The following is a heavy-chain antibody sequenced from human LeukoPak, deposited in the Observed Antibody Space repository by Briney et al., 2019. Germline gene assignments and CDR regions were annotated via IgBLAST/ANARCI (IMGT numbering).Heavy chain of an antibody. D-gene: IGHD5-18*01. CDR3: ARSGNNYGNFWFDY. CDR2: IKQGGSEK. CDR1: GFNFSKNW. Sequence: GGSLRLSCKFSGFNFSKNWMTWVRQAPGKGLEWVADIKQGGSEKNYVDSVKGRFTISRDDTKNTLYLQMNSLRAEDTAMYYCARSGNNYGNFWFDYWGQGTLVTVSS. J-gene: IGHJ4*02. V-gene: IGHV3-7*01.